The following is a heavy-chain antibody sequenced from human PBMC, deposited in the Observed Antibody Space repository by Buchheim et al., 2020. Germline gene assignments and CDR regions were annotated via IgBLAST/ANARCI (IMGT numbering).Heavy chain of an antibody. D-gene: IGHD6-13*01. V-gene: IGHV4-30-4*01. CDR1: GGSISSGDYY. Sequence: QVQLQESGPGLVKPSQTLSLTCTVSGGSISSGDYYWSWIRQPPGKGLEWIGYIYYSGSTYYNPSLKSRVTISVEPPKNQFSLKLSSVTAADTAVYYCARERRTDLYSSSWYYFDYWGQGTL. CDR3: ARERRTDLYSSSWYYFDY. J-gene: IGHJ4*02. CDR2: IYYSGST.